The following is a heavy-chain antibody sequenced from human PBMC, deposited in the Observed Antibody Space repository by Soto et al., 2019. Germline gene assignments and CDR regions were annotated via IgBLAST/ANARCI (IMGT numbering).Heavy chain of an antibody. CDR1: GGSISSYY. D-gene: IGHD6-13*01. CDR2: IYYSGST. V-gene: IGHV4-59*08. J-gene: IGHJ3*02. CDR3: ARRYSSAFDI. Sequence: QVQLQESGPGLVKPSETLSLTCTVSGGSISSYYWSWIRQPPGKGLEWIGYIYYSGSTNYNPSLRSRITIAAATSKNQFALKLSSVTAADAAVYYWARRYSSAFDIWGQGTMVTVSS.